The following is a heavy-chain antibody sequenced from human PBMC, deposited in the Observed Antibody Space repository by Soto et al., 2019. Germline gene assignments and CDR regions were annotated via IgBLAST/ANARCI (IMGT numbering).Heavy chain of an antibody. CDR2: IYYSGST. CDR3: ARDWSSMVRGVIHYGMDV. J-gene: IGHJ6*02. Sequence: SETLSLTCTVSGGSISSGDYYWSWIRQPPGKGLEWIGYIYYSGSTYYNPSLKSRVTISVDTSKNQFSLKLSSVTAADTAVYYCARDWSSMVRGVIHYGMDVWGQGTTVTVS. CDR1: GGSISSGDYY. D-gene: IGHD3-10*01. V-gene: IGHV4-30-4*01.